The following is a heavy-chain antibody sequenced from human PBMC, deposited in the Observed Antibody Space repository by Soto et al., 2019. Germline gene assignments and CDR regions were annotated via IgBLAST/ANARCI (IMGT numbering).Heavy chain of an antibody. CDR2: IVVVSGNT. J-gene: IGHJ6*02. CDR1: GFTFTSSA. V-gene: IGHV1-58*01. CDR3: AAGEVVSAHSDYYYYYGMDV. D-gene: IGHD2-15*01. Sequence: ASVKVSCKASGFTFTSSAVQWVRQARGQRLEWIGWIVVVSGNTKYAQKFQERVTITRDMSTSTAYMELSSLRSEDTAVYYCAAGEVVSAHSDYYYYYGMDVWGQGTTVTVSS.